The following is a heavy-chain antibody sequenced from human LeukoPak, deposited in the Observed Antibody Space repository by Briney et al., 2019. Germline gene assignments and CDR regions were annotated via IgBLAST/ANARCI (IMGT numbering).Heavy chain of an antibody. CDR2: ISSSGGST. CDR3: AKGRVVVDY. CDR1: GFTFSSYA. Sequence: GGSLRLSCAASGFTFSSYAMSGVRQAPGKGLEWVSAISSSGGSTYYADSVKGRFTISRDNSKNALYLQTNSLRAEDTAVYYCAKGRVVVDYWGQGTLVTVSS. V-gene: IGHV3-23*01. J-gene: IGHJ4*02. D-gene: IGHD2-15*01.